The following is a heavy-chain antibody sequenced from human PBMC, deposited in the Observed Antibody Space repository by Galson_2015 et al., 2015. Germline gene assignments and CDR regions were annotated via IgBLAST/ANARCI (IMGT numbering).Heavy chain of an antibody. CDR2: IWSDESVK. Sequence: SLRLSCAASGFAFTSYGMHWVRQAPGKGLEWVAVIWSDESVKLYSDSVKGRFTISRDNSKNTLYLQMDSLRADDTAVYYCARAWVYGDTTDCWGQGTLVTVSS. J-gene: IGHJ4*02. CDR1: GFAFTSYG. CDR3: ARAWVYGDTTDC. D-gene: IGHD4-17*01. V-gene: IGHV3-33*01.